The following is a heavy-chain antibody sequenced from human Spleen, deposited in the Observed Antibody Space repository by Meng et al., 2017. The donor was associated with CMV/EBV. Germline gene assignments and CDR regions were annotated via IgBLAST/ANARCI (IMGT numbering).Heavy chain of an antibody. CDR2: ISGGTTYSM. CDR1: GFNFNIYS. J-gene: IGHJ6*02. CDR3: ARDLRHYHYGMDV. D-gene: IGHD6-6*01. Sequence: GGSLRLSCAASGFNFNIYSMNWVRQAPGKGLEWVSHISGGTTYSMYYADSVKGRFTISRDNAKNSLYLQINSLRVEDTAVYYCARDLRHYHYGMDVWGQGTTVTVSS. V-gene: IGHV3-48*04.